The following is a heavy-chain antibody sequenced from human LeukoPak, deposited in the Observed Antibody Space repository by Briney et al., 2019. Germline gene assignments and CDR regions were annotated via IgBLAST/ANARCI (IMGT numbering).Heavy chain of an antibody. V-gene: IGHV1-2*02. Sequence: ASVKVSCKASGYTFTDSYIHWVRQAPGQRLEWMGWINPNSGGTNYAQKFQGRVTMTRDTSISTAYMELSRLRSDDTAVYYCARVRRYCTNGVCLNNWFDPWGQGTLVTVSS. CDR3: ARVRRYCTNGVCLNNWFDP. CDR1: GYTFTDSY. CDR2: INPNSGGT. D-gene: IGHD2-8*01. J-gene: IGHJ5*02.